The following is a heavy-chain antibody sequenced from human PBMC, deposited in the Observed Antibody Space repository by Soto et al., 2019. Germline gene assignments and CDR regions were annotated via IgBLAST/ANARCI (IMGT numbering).Heavy chain of an antibody. J-gene: IGHJ3*02. V-gene: IGHV4-39*01. D-gene: IGHD3-22*01. Sequence: SETLSLTCAVYGGSFSGYYWGWIRQPPGKGLEWIGSIYYSGSTYYNPSLKSRVTISVDTSKNQFSLKLSSVTAADTAVYYCARLERGYYDSSGYDAFDIWGQGTMVTVSS. CDR3: ARLERGYYDSSGYDAFDI. CDR1: GGSFSGYY. CDR2: IYYSGST.